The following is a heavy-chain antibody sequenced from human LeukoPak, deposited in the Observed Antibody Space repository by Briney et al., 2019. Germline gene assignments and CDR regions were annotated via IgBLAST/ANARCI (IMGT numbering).Heavy chain of an antibody. V-gene: IGHV3-48*03. CDR2: ISSSGSTI. J-gene: IGHJ6*02. CDR3: ARDLTTFGMDV. D-gene: IGHD4-17*01. CDR1: GFTFSSYE. Sequence: GGSLRLSCAACGFTFSSYEMNCVRQAPGKGLEGGSYISSSGSTIYYEDSVKGRFTISRDNAKNSLYLQMNSLRAEDTAVYYCARDLTTFGMDVWGQGTTVTVSS.